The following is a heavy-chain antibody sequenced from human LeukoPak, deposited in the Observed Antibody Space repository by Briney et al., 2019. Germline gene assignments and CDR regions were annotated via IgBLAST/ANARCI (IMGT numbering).Heavy chain of an antibody. J-gene: IGHJ5*02. V-gene: IGHV1-8*01. CDR2: MNPNSGNT. CDR3: ARDIIAAEGNWFDP. Sequence: ASVKVSCKASGYTFTSYDINWVRQATGQGLEWMGWMNPNSGNTGYAQKFQGRVTMTRNTSISTAYMELSSLRSEDTAVYYCARDIIAAEGNWFDPWGQGTLVTVSS. D-gene: IGHD6-13*01. CDR1: GYTFTSYD.